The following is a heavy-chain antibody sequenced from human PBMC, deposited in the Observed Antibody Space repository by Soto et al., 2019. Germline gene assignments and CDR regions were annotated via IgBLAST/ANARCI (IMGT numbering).Heavy chain of an antibody. CDR3: ERAPLIAADGTIIHYGMDV. CDR1: GGSISSSNW. D-gene: IGHD6-13*01. Sequence: SETLSLTCAVSGGSISSSNWWSWVRQPPGKGLEWIGEIYHSGSTNYNPSLKSRVTISVDKSKKQLSLKLSSVTAADTAVYYCERAPLIAADGTIIHYGMDVWGQGNKVT. V-gene: IGHV4-4*02. J-gene: IGHJ6*01. CDR2: IYHSGST.